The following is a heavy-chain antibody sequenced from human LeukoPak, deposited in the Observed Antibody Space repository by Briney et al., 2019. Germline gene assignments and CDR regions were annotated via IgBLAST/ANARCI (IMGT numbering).Heavy chain of an antibody. Sequence: GGSLGLSCAASGFTFSNYAMSWVRQAPGKGLEWASFIHIAGGTYYADSVRGRFTISRDNPRNTLYLQMNSLRLEDTAVYYCAKDLRPDGAYDLDTWGQGALVTVSS. D-gene: IGHD5-12*01. CDR1: GFTFSNYA. CDR2: IHIAGGT. CDR3: AKDLRPDGAYDLDT. V-gene: IGHV3-23*01. J-gene: IGHJ4*02.